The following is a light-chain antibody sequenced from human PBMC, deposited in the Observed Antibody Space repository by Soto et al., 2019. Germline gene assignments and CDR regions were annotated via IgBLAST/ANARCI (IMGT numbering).Light chain of an antibody. CDR2: WAS. CDR1: QSVLYSSSNKNY. Sequence: DIVMTQSPDSLAVSLGERATINCKSSQSVLYSSSNKNYLAWYQQKPGQPPILLIYWASARESGVPDRFSGSGSGTDFTLTISSLQAEDVAVYYCQQYYSTPLTFGGGTKVDIK. CDR3: QQYYSTPLT. J-gene: IGKJ4*01. V-gene: IGKV4-1*01.